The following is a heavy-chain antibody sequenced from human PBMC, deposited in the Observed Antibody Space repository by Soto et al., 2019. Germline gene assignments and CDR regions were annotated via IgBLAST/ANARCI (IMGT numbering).Heavy chain of an antibody. D-gene: IGHD6-25*01. Sequence: EVHLLESGGGLVQPGGSLRLSCAASGFTFNNYAMSWVRQAPGKGLEWVSIITGGGGATYYADSVKGRFTISRDNSKNALDLQLDSLRAADTAVYYGAKYFIAAAPDAKAGGGWDSWGQGTLVTVST. CDR2: ITGGGGAT. CDR3: AKYFIAAAPDAKAGGGWDS. CDR1: GFTFNNYA. V-gene: IGHV3-23*01. J-gene: IGHJ4*02.